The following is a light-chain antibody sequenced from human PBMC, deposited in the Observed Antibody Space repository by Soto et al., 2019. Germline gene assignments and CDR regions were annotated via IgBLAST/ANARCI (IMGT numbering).Light chain of an antibody. CDR3: QQYSGWPLT. V-gene: IGKV3-15*01. CDR2: GAS. J-gene: IGKJ4*01. Sequence: EIVMTQFPATLSVSPGESATLSCRASQNISTNLAWYQQKPGQAPRLLIYGASTGATITSARFSGSGSGTEFTLTICGLQSEDFAIYYCQQYSGWPLTFGGGTKVDIK. CDR1: QNISTN.